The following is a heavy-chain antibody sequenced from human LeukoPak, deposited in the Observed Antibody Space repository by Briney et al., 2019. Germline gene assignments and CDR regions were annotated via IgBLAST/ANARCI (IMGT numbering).Heavy chain of an antibody. Sequence: GGSLRLSCAASGFTFSDYYMSWIRQAPGKGLEWVSYISSSGSTIYYADSVKGRFTISRDNAKNSLYLQMNSLRAEDTAVYYCARWGYYYDSSGYYSYFDYWGQGTLVTVSS. CDR1: GFTFSDYY. V-gene: IGHV3-11*04. CDR3: ARWGYYYDSSGYYSYFDY. J-gene: IGHJ4*02. D-gene: IGHD3-22*01. CDR2: ISSSGSTI.